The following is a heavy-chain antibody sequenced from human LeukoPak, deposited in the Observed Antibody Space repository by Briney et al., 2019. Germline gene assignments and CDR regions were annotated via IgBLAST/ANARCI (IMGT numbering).Heavy chain of an antibody. CDR3: AREGGFYRPLDY. Sequence: SGTLSLTCDVSGGSISTTNWWTWVRQPPGGGLEWIGEVHLNGRTHYSPSLESRVTMSVDMSENHVSLQLTSVTAADTAIYYCAREGGFYRPLDYSGPGTLVIVSA. CDR1: GGSISTTNW. CDR2: VHLNGRT. V-gene: IGHV4-4*02. J-gene: IGHJ4*02. D-gene: IGHD2/OR15-2a*01.